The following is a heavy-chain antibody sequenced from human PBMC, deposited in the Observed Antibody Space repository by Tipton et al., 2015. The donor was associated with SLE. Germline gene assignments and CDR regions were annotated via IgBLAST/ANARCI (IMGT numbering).Heavy chain of an antibody. Sequence: LRLSCTFSGDSINTYDWSWIRQPPGKGLEWIGSISYTGSTNYNPSLKSRVTISVDTSKNQFSLKLSSVTAADTAVYYCARGSEDSWSDYWGQGTLVTVSS. D-gene: IGHD6-13*01. CDR1: GDSINTYD. CDR3: ARGSEDSWSDY. CDR2: ISYTGST. J-gene: IGHJ4*02. V-gene: IGHV4-59*01.